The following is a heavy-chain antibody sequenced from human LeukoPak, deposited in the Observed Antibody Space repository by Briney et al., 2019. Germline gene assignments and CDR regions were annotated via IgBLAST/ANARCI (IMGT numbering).Heavy chain of an antibody. V-gene: IGHV3-7*01. CDR3: ARGGAARPDF. D-gene: IGHD6-6*01. CDR2: IKADGGEK. CDR1: GFTFSSYS. J-gene: IGHJ4*02. Sequence: PGGSLRLSCAGSGFTFSSYSMNWVRQAPGKGLEWVAKIKADGGEKDHVASVKGRFTISRDNAKNSLYLQMNSLRVEDTAVYYCARGGAARPDFWGQGTLVTVSS.